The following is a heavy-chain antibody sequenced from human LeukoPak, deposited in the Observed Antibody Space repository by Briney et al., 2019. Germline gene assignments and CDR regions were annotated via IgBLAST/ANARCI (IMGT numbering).Heavy chain of an antibody. CDR2: ISSVSSNK. CDR1: GFTFSNYS. V-gene: IGHV3-21*05. CDR3: TKDYGSGSYFHDAFDI. D-gene: IGHD3-10*01. J-gene: IGHJ3*02. Sequence: GGSLRLSFAASGFTFSNYSMNWVRQAPGKGLDGVSYISSVSSNKHYAESGKGGFSISRNNSKNTLYLQMNSLRAEDTAVYYCTKDYGSGSYFHDAFDIWGQGTMVTVSS.